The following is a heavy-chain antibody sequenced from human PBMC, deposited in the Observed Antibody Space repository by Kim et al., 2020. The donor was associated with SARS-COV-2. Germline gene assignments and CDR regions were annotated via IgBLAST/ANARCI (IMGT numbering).Heavy chain of an antibody. CDR2: ISYSGNT. J-gene: IGHJ4*02. Sequence: SETLSLTCTVSGGSVSNYYWNWFRQPPGRSLDWIGYISYSGNTNSSPSLKSRVTISLDTSRNQFSLTLTSVTAPDTAVYYCARDRGGFWAVRLFDFWVPG. V-gene: IGHV4-59*02. CDR3: ARDRGGFWAVRLFDF. D-gene: IGHD2-15*01. CDR1: GGSVSNYY.